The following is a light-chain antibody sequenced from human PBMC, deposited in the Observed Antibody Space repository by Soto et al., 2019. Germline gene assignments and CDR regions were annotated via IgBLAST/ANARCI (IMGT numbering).Light chain of an antibody. J-gene: IGKJ2*01. CDR1: QSVSSN. CDR2: GAS. Sequence: EIVMTQSPATLSVSPGERATLSCRASQSVSSNLAWYQQKPGQAPRLLIYGASTRATGIPARFSVSGSGTEFTHTISSLQSEDFAVYYCQQYNNWPPYTFGQGTKLEIK. CDR3: QQYNNWPPYT. V-gene: IGKV3-15*01.